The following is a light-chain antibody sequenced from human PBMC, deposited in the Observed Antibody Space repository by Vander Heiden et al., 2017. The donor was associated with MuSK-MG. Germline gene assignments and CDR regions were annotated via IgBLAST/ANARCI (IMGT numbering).Light chain of an antibody. CDR3: RHYDSRSPT. V-gene: IGKV1-5*03. CDR1: QSISNW. J-gene: IGKJ2*01. Sequence: DIQMTQSPSTLSASVGDRVTITCRASQSISNWLAWYQHKPGKAPKLLIYRASTLESGVPSRFSGSGSGTEFTLTISSLQPDDFATYSCRHYDSRSPTFGQGTKLEIK. CDR2: RAS.